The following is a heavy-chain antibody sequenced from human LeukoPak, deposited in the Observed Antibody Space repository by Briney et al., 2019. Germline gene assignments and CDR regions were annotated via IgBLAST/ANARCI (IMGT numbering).Heavy chain of an antibody. CDR3: ARDPLDISRWTNAFDI. D-gene: IGHD5-12*01. J-gene: IGHJ3*02. CDR2: ISYDGNN. V-gene: IGHV3-30*03. Sequence: GGSLRLSCAASGFTFRTYGMHWVRQAPGKALEWVAFISYDGNNRYEDSVKGRFTISRDNSKSTLHLQMNGLRAEDTAVYYCARDPLDISRWTNAFDIWGQGTTVTVS. CDR1: GFTFRTYG.